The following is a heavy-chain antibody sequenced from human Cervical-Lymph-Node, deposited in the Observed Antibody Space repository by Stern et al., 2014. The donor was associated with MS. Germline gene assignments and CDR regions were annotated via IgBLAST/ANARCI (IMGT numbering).Heavy chain of an antibody. V-gene: IGHV4-4*02. Sequence: QVQLQESGPGLVRPSGTLSLTCAVSGASISSNNWWSWVRQPPGKGLEWIGEIYHSGSTDYNPSLRSRVTISIEKSKNHFSLNLNSVTAADTAVYYCVRDPSTGYNYPSPYYFDYWGQGTLVTVSS. CDR1: GASISSNNW. D-gene: IGHD3-22*01. CDR2: IYHSGST. J-gene: IGHJ4*02. CDR3: VRDPSTGYNYPSPYYFDY.